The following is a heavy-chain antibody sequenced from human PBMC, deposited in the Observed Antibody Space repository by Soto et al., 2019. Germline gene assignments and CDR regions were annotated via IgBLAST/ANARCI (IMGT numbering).Heavy chain of an antibody. CDR2: IYWDDDK. D-gene: IGHD6-13*01. Sequence: QITLKESGPTLVKPTQTLTLTCTFSGFSLSTSRGGVDWIRQPPGKALEWLALIYWDDDKRYSPSLKSRLTITKDTSKNQVVLTMTNTDPVDTATYYCVHTSGAGNSACFDYWGQGTLVTVSS. CDR1: GFSLSTSRGG. J-gene: IGHJ4*02. CDR3: VHTSGAGNSACFDY. V-gene: IGHV2-5*02.